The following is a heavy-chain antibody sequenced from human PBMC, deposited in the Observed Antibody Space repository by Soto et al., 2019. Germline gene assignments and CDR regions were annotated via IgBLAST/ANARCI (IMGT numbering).Heavy chain of an antibody. Sequence: SVKVSCKASGGTFSSYAISWVRQAPGQGLEWMGGIIPIFGTANYAQKFQGRVTITADESTSTAYMELSSLRSEDTAVYYCARPYYYYDSSGYYGSAFDIWGQGTMVT. CDR2: IIPIFGTA. D-gene: IGHD3-22*01. CDR3: ARPYYYYDSSGYYGSAFDI. V-gene: IGHV1-69*13. CDR1: GGTFSSYA. J-gene: IGHJ3*02.